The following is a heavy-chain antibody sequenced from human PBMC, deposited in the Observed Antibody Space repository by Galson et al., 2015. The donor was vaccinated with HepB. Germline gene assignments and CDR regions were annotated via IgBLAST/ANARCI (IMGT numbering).Heavy chain of an antibody. D-gene: IGHD3-10*01. CDR2: IYWDYDK. Sequence: PALVKPTQPLTLTCTFSGFSLSTSGVGVGWVRQPPGKALEWLALIYWDYDKRSSPSLKSRLTITKDTSKNQVVLTMANMDPVDTGTYYCTHSGGSAIYYGARAFDIWGQGTTVTVAS. V-gene: IGHV2-5*02. CDR3: THSGGSAIYYGARAFDI. J-gene: IGHJ3*02. CDR1: GFSLSTSGVG.